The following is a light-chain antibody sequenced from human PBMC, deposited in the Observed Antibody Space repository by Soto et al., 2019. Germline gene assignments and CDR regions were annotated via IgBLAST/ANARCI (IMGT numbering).Light chain of an antibody. J-gene: IGLJ2*01. CDR1: SSNIGSDY. CDR3: AAWDTSLTGGV. CDR2: ENN. V-gene: IGLV1-51*02. Sequence: QSVLTQPPSVSAAPGQKVTISCSGSSSNIGSDYVSWYQQLPGAAPRLLIYENNKRPSWIPDRFSGSKSGTSATLGITGLQTGDEADYYCAAWDTSLTGGVFGGGTKLTVL.